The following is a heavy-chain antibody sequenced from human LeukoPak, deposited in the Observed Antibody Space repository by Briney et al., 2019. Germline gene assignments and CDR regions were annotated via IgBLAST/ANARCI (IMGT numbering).Heavy chain of an antibody. CDR2: IYYSGST. V-gene: IGHV4-59*01. Sequence: SETLSLTCTVSGGSISSYYWSWIRQPPGKGLEWIGYIYYSGSTNYNPSLKSRVTISVDTSKNQFSLKLSSVTAADTAVYYCARVGGYCSGGSCYRDFDYWGQGTLVTVSS. CDR3: ARVGGYCSGGSCYRDFDY. J-gene: IGHJ4*02. CDR1: GGSISSYY. D-gene: IGHD2-15*01.